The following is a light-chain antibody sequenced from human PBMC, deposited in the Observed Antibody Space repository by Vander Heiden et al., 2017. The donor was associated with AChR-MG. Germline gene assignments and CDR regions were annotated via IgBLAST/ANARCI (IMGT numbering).Light chain of an antibody. J-gene: IGLJ1*01. Sequence: QSVLTQPPSVSGAPGPTVPLPSTGSSSNPGAGYHVPWYQQLPGTAPKLLIYGNRNRRSGVPDRCSGSKSGTSASLAITGPQAEDEADYYGQSYDSSLRGDVFGTGTKVTGL. CDR3: QSYDSSLRGDV. CDR1: SSNPGAGYH. CDR2: GNR. V-gene: IGLV1-40*01.